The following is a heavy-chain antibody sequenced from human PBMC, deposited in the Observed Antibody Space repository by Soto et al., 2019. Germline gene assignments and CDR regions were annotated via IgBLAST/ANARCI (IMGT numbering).Heavy chain of an antibody. D-gene: IGHD1-26*01. CDR2: ISYDGSNK. CDR3: AREVYSGSYWLPGGMDV. J-gene: IGHJ6*02. V-gene: IGHV3-30*04. Sequence: QVQLVESGGGVVQPGRSLRLSCAASGFTFSSYAMHWVRQAPGKGLEWVAVISYDGSNKYYADSVKGRFTISRDNSKNTLYQQMNSLREEDTAVYYCAREVYSGSYWLPGGMDVWGQGTTVTVSS. CDR1: GFTFSSYA.